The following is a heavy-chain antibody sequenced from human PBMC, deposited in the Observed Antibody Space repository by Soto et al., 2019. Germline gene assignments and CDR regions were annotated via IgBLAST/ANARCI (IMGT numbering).Heavy chain of an antibody. CDR3: AKNGCGGDCYPSVAGNWSDP. J-gene: IGHJ5*02. CDR1: GFTFSGNV. Sequence: EVHLLESGGGLVQPGGSLRLSCVASGFTFSGNVMSWVRQAPGKGLEWISIISGSGGSTYYADSVKGRFTISRDNSNNTLYLQMHSLTAADTAVYYCAKNGCGGDCYPSVAGNWSDPWGQGTLVTVSS. V-gene: IGHV3-23*01. D-gene: IGHD2-21*02. CDR2: ISGSGGST.